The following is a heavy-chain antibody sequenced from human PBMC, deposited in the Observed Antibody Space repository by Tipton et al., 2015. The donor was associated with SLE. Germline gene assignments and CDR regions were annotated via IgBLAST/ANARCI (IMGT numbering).Heavy chain of an antibody. Sequence: TLSLTCTVSDGSVSSHYWSWIRQPPGKRLDWIGFISYSGSADYSPSLKSRVSISIDTSKNQFSLKLTSVTAADTAVYYCARRGWVDAFDIWGQGTMVIVSS. D-gene: IGHD3-16*01. CDR3: ARRGWVDAFDI. CDR2: ISYSGSA. CDR1: DGSVSSHY. V-gene: IGHV4-59*02. J-gene: IGHJ3*02.